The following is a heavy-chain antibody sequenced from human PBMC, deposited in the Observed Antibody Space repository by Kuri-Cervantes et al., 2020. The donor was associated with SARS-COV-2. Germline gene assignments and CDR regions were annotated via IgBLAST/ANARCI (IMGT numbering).Heavy chain of an antibody. V-gene: IGHV3-21*01. CDR2: ISSSSSYI. Sequence: GESLKISCAASGFTVSSNYMSWVRQAPGKGLEWVSSISSSSSYIYYADSVKGRFTISRDNAKNSLYLQMNSLRAEDTAVYYCARPGWGGYDWFDPWGQGTLVTVSS. D-gene: IGHD3-3*01. J-gene: IGHJ5*02. CDR3: ARPGWGGYDWFDP. CDR1: GFTVSSNY.